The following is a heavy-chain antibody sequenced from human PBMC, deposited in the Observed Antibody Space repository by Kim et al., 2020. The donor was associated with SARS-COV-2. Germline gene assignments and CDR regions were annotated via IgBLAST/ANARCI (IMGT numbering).Heavy chain of an antibody. V-gene: IGHV4-4*02. D-gene: IGHD3-3*01. CDR3: ARVQRITIFGVVIEGYGMDV. J-gene: IGHJ6*02. Sequence: SETLSLTCAVSGGSISSSNWWSWVRQPPGKGLEWIGEIYHSGSTNYNPSLKSRVTISVDKSKNQFSLKLSSVTAADTAVYYRARVQRITIFGVVIEGYGMDVWGQGTSVTVSS. CDR2: IYHSGST. CDR1: GGSISSSNW.